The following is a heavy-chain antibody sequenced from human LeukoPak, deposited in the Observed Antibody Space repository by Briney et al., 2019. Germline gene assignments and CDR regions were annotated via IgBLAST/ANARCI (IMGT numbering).Heavy chain of an antibody. CDR2: INPNSGGT. CDR1: GHTFTGYY. D-gene: IGHD4-17*01. Sequence: RASVKVSCKASGHTFTGYYMHWVRQAPGQGLEWMGWINPNSGGTNYAQKFQGRVTMTRDTSISTAYMELSRLRSDDTAVYYCARARGGVATVTTALDYWGQGTLVTVSS. V-gene: IGHV1-2*02. J-gene: IGHJ4*02. CDR3: ARARGGVATVTTALDY.